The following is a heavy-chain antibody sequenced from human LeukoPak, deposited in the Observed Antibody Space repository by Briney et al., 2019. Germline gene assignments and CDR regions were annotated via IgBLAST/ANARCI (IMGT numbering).Heavy chain of an antibody. D-gene: IGHD3-22*01. CDR1: GYTFTSYD. J-gene: IGHJ3*02. V-gene: IGHV1-8*03. CDR3: ARDPMIVVVITTRAFDI. CDR2: KNPNSGNT. Sequence: ASVKVSCKASGYTFTSYDINWVRQATGQGLEWMGWKNPNSGNTGYAQKFQGRVTITRNTSISTAYMELRSLRSDDTAVYYCARDPMIVVVITTRAFDIWGQGTMVTVSS.